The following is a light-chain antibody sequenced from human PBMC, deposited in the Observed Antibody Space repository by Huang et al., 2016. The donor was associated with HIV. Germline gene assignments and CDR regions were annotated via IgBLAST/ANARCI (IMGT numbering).Light chain of an antibody. CDR1: QDISTN. CDR3: QQYDNLPYT. Sequence: DIQMTQSPSSLSASVGDTVTITCQASQDISTNLNWYRQKPAKAPKVLIYDASNLKTGVPSRFSGSGSGTDFTFTISSLQPEDIATYYCQQYDNLPYTFGQGTKLEI. V-gene: IGKV1-33*01. J-gene: IGKJ2*01. CDR2: DAS.